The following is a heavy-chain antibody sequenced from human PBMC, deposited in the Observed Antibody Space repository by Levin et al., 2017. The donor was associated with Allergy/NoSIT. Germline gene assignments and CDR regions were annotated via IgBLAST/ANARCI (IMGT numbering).Heavy chain of an antibody. Sequence: GESLKISCEAAGYTFTDHYMHWVRQAPGQGLEWMGWVNCNSGDTHYAQKFQDRVTMTMDTSITTAYIEVSSLRFDDTALYFCARNDYGDYVQNFDYWGQGTLVTVSS. CDR1: GYTFTDHY. CDR2: VNCNSGDT. J-gene: IGHJ4*02. CDR3: ARNDYGDYVQNFDY. D-gene: IGHD4-17*01. V-gene: IGHV1-2*02.